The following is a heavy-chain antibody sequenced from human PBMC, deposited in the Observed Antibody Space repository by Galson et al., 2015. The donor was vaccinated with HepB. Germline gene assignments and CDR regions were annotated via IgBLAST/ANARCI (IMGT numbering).Heavy chain of an antibody. CDR2: IIPIFGTA. Sequence: SVKVSCKASGGTFSSYAISWVRQAPGQGLEWMGGIIPIFGTANYAQKFQGRVTITADESTSTAYMELSSLRSEDTAVYYCARAEVATRSSNYYYYGMDVWGQGTTVTVSS. D-gene: IGHD5-12*01. CDR1: GGTFSSYA. CDR3: ARAEVATRSSNYYYYGMDV. V-gene: IGHV1-69*13. J-gene: IGHJ6*02.